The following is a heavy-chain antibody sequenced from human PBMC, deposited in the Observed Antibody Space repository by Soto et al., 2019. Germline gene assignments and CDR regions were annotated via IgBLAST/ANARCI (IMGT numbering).Heavy chain of an antibody. V-gene: IGHV1-69*01. CDR1: GGTFSSYA. CDR3: ARGQFDGSGSYYSTEHAHAPNFDY. Sequence: VKVSCEASGGTFSSYAISWVRQAPGQGLEWMGGIIPIFGTANYAQKFQGRVTITADESTSTAYMELSSLRSEDTAVYYCARGQFDGSGSYYSTEHAHAPNFDYRGQGTPVTVSS. D-gene: IGHD3-10*01. CDR2: IIPIFGTA. J-gene: IGHJ4*02.